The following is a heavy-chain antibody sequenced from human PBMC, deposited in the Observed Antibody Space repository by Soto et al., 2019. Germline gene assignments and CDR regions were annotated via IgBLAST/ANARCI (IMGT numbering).Heavy chain of an antibody. Sequence: ASVKVSCKASGYIFTSYAMHWVRQAPGQRLEWMGWINPNSGGTNYAQKFQGWVTMTRDTSISTAYMELSRLRSDDTAVYYCARRAVAGTFDYYYCGMDVWGQGTTVTVSS. J-gene: IGHJ6*02. CDR3: ARRAVAGTFDYYYCGMDV. V-gene: IGHV1-2*04. D-gene: IGHD6-19*01. CDR2: INPNSGGT. CDR1: GYIFTSYA.